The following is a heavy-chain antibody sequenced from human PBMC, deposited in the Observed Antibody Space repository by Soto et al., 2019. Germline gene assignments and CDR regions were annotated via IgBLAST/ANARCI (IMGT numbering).Heavy chain of an antibody. D-gene: IGHD2-8*01. J-gene: IGHJ4*02. CDR2: IYYSGST. CDR1: GGSISSYY. CDR3: ERVSCTNGVCYLSY. V-gene: IGHV4-59*08. Sequence: SETLSLTCTVSGGSISSYYWSWSRQPPGKGLEWIGYIYYSGSTNYNPSLKSRVTISVDTSKNQFSLKLSSVTAADTAVYYCERVSCTNGVCYLSYWGQGTLVTVSS.